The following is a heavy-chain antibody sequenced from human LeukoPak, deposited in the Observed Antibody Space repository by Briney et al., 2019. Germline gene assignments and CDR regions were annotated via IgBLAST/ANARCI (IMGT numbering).Heavy chain of an antibody. CDR1: GLSFGSYT. J-gene: IGHJ6*03. V-gene: IGHV3-23*01. CDR3: AKTNLSPHRSSSGPRRGSLSYYYYMDV. D-gene: IGHD6-6*01. CDR2: ISSDGTTT. Sequence: GGSPRLSCAPSGLSFGSYTMTWVRQAPGKGLEWVAGISSDGTTTNYADSVKGRFTISRETTLNLQMDSLRAEDTATYYCAKTNLSPHRSSSGPRRGSLSYYYYMDVWGRGTTVTVSS.